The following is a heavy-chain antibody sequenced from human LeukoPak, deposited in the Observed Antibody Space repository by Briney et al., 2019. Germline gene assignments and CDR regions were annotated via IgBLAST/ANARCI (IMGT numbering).Heavy chain of an antibody. CDR3: TRVFGGYDVSDY. CDR1: GFTFSSFW. V-gene: IGHV3-7*03. Sequence: GGSLRPSCAASGFTFSSFWMSWVRQAPGKGLEWVANIKKDGSQKYYVDSAEGRFTISRDNAKNSLYLQMDSLRVDDTAVYYCTRVFGGYDVSDYWGQGTLVTVSS. J-gene: IGHJ4*02. CDR2: IKKDGSQK. D-gene: IGHD3-3*01.